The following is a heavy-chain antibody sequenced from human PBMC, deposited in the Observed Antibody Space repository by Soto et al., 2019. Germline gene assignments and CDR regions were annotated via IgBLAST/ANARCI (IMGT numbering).Heavy chain of an antibody. Sequence: GGSLRLSCAASGFTFSSYAMHRVRQAPGKGLEWVAVISYDGSNKYYADSVKGRFTISRDNSKNTLYLQMNSLRAEDTAVYYCARDHRDAGETYYYDSSGFLYFDYWGQGTLVTVSS. J-gene: IGHJ4*02. CDR3: ARDHRDAGETYYYDSSGFLYFDY. D-gene: IGHD3-22*01. CDR1: GFTFSSYA. V-gene: IGHV3-30-3*01. CDR2: ISYDGSNK.